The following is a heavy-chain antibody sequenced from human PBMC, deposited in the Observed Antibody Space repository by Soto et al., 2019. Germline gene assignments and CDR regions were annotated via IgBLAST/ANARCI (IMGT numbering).Heavy chain of an antibody. CDR2: ISYEGSNK. J-gene: IGHJ6*02. D-gene: IGHD2-2*01. CDR3: AKDLLWPGPAYGMDV. CDR1: GFTFSSYG. V-gene: IGHV3-30*18. Sequence: QVQLVESGGGVVQPGRSLRLSCAASGFTFSSYGMHWVRQAPGKGLEWVAVISYEGSNKYYADSVKGRFTISRDNSKNTLYLQMNSLRAEDTAVYYGAKDLLWPGPAYGMDVWGQGTTVTVSS.